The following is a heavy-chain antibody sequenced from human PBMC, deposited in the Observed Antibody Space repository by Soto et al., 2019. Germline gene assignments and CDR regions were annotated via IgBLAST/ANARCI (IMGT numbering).Heavy chain of an antibody. CDR2: IYYSGST. CDR3: ARDNWEESRWFDP. CDR1: GGTISSGGYY. V-gene: IGHV4-30-4*01. Sequence: SETLSDPYTVSGGTISSGGYYWSWIRQPPGKGLEWIGYIYYSGSTYYNPSLKSRVTISVDTSKNQFSLKLSSVTAADTAVYYCARDNWEESRWFDPWGQGTLVTVSS. J-gene: IGHJ5*02. D-gene: IGHD1-1*01.